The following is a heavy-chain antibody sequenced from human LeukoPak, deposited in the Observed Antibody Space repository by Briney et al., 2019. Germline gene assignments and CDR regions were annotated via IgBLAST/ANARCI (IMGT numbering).Heavy chain of an antibody. D-gene: IGHD3-3*01. CDR2: ISSSSYI. V-gene: IGHV3-21*01. CDR3: ARDDFWSGDYYMDV. CDR1: GFTFSSYS. Sequence: GGSLRLSCAASGFTFSSYSMNWVRQAPGKGLEWVSSISSSSYIYYADSVKGRFTISRDNAKNSLYLQMNSLRAEDTAVYYCARDDFWSGDYYMDVWGKGTTVTVSS. J-gene: IGHJ6*03.